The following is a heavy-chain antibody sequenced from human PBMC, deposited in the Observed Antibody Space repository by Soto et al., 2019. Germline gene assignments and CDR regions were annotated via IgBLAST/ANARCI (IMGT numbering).Heavy chain of an antibody. Sequence: QITLKESGPTLVKPTQTLTLTCTFSGFSLSTSRVGVGWIRQPPGKALEWLAVIYWDDAKSYRPSLKSRLTITKDTSKNQLALTMTNIDPVATATYYCEHAYGGRSLYWGQGTLVTVSS. CDR3: EHAYGGRSLY. J-gene: IGHJ4*02. D-gene: IGHD1-26*01. V-gene: IGHV2-5*02. CDR1: GFSLSTSRVG. CDR2: IYWDDAK.